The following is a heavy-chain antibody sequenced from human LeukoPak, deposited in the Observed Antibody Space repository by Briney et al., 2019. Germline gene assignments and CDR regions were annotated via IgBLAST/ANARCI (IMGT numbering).Heavy chain of an antibody. D-gene: IGHD3-3*01. CDR3: ARGLITIFGVVITGAEGMDV. Sequence: ASVKVSCKASGGTFSSYPISWVRQAPGQGLEWMGGIIPIFGTANYAQKFQGRVTITADESTSTAYMELSSLRSEDTAVYYCARGLITIFGVVITGAEGMDVWGQGTTVTVSS. V-gene: IGHV1-69*13. CDR1: GGTFSSYP. J-gene: IGHJ6*02. CDR2: IIPIFGTA.